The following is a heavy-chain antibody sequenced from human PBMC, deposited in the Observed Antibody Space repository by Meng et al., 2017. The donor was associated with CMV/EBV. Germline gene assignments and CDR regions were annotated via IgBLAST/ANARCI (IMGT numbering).Heavy chain of an antibody. J-gene: IGHJ6*02. V-gene: IGHV3-7*01. Sequence: GESLKISCVASGFTFSSYWMSWVRQAPGKGLEWVANIKQDGSEKYYVDSVKGRFTISRDNAKNSLYLQMNSLRAEDTAVYYCARSGCSSTSCYNYYYYGMDVWGQGTTVTVSS. CDR3: ARSGCSSTSCYNYYYYGMDV. D-gene: IGHD2-2*02. CDR1: GFTFSSYW. CDR2: IKQDGSEK.